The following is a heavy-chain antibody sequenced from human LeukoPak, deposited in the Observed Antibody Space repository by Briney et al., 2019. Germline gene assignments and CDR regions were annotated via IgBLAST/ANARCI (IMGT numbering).Heavy chain of an antibody. J-gene: IGHJ4*02. V-gene: IGHV3-49*04. Sequence: PGRSLRLSCTASGFTFGDYAMSWVRQAPGKGLEWVGFIRSKAYGGTTESAASVTGRFTISRDDSKSIAYLQMNSLKTEDTAVYYCIRGYRSGTINPFFDYWGQGTLVTVSS. CDR2: IRSKAYGGTT. CDR1: GFTFGDYA. D-gene: IGHD1-7*01. CDR3: IRGYRSGTINPFFDY.